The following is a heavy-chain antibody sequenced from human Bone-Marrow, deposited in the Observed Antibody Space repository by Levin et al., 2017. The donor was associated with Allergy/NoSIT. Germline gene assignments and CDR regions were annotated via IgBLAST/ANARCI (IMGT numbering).Heavy chain of an antibody. CDR1: GFTFSRYW. Sequence: GGSLRLSCVASGFTFSRYWMTWVRQAPGKGLEWVANIKVDGSDKYYSDSVKGRFTISRDNAQNSLYLQMNSLSIEDTAVYYCASLRVAGIYFDYWGQGALVTVS. CDR2: IKVDGSDK. V-gene: IGHV3-7*01. J-gene: IGHJ4*02. CDR3: ASLRVAGIYFDY. D-gene: IGHD2-15*01.